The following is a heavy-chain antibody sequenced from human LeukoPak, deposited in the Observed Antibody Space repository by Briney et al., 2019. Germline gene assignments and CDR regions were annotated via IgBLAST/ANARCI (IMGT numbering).Heavy chain of an antibody. V-gene: IGHV4-39*01. CDR1: GGSISSSSYY. CDR3: ARRVGSNNKVWFDP. D-gene: IGHD1-26*01. CDR2: IYYSGST. J-gene: IGHJ5*02. Sequence: SETLSLTCTVSGGSISSSSYYWGWIRQPPGKGLEWIGSIYYSGSTYYNPSLKSRVTIYVDTSKNQFSLKLGSVTAADTAVYYCARRVGSNNKVWFDPWGQGTLVTVSS.